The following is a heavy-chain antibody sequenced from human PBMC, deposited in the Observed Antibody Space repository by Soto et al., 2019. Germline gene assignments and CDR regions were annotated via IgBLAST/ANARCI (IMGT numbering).Heavy chain of an antibody. Sequence: GASVKVSCMASGYTFTSYGISWVRQAPGQGLEWMGWISAYNGNTNYAQKLQGRVTMTTDNSKNTLYLQMNSLRAEDTAIYYCAKDLPGELLPTCFDSWGRGTLVTVSS. D-gene: IGHD1-26*01. CDR2: ISAYNGNT. J-gene: IGHJ5*01. V-gene: IGHV1-18*01. CDR1: GYTFTSYG. CDR3: AKDLPGELLPTCFDS.